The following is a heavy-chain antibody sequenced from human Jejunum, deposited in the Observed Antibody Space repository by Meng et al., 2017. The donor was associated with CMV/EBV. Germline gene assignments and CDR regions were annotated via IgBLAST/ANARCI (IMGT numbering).Heavy chain of an antibody. CDR2: ISYRGTT. CDR3: ARDQDTTMLAY. CDR1: VSSVTSGTSS. D-gene: IGHD3-10*02. J-gene: IGHJ4*02. V-gene: IGHV4-61*01. Sequence: VSVSSVTSGTSSWGWVRQPPGKGLAWIGYISYRGTTNYNPSLKSRVTISVDTSKNQFSLKLSSVTAADTAVYYCARDQDTTMLAYWGQGTLVTVSS.